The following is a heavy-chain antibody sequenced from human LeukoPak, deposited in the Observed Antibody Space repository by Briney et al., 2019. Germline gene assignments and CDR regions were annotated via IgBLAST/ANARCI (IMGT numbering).Heavy chain of an antibody. CDR2: ISSNGGST. D-gene: IGHD3-22*01. V-gene: IGHV3-64D*09. Sequence: PAGSLRLSCSASGFTFSSYAMHWVRQAPGKGLEYVSAISSNGGSTYYAASVKGRFTISRGNSKNTLYLQMSSLRAEDTAVYYCVSGSVDAFDIWGQGTMVTVSS. CDR1: GFTFSSYA. J-gene: IGHJ3*02. CDR3: VSGSVDAFDI.